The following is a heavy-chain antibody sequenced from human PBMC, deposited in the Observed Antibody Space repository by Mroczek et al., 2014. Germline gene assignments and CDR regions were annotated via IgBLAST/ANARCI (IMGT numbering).Heavy chain of an antibody. CDR2: IYYSGST. V-gene: IGHV4-31*03. Sequence: QVQLQESGPGLVKPSQTLSLTCTVSGGSISSGGYYWSWIRQHPGKGLEWIGYIYYSGSTYYNPSLKSRVTISVDTSKNQFSLKLSSVTAADTAVYYCARVDCSGGSCHHHFDYWGQGTLVTVSS. CDR3: ARVDCSGGSCHHHFDY. D-gene: IGHD2-15*01. CDR1: GGSISSGGYY. J-gene: IGHJ4*02.